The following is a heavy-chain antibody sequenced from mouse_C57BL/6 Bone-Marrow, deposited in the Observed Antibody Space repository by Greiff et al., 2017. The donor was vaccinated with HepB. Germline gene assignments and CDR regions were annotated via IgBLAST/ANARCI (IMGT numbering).Heavy chain of an antibody. Sequence: QVHVKQSGAELARPGASVKLSCKASGYTFTSYGISWVKQRTGQGLEWIGEIYPRSGNTYYNEKFKGKATLTADKSSSTAYMELRSLTSEDSAVYFCARSDGDYDGYWGQGTTLTVSS. CDR1: GYTFTSYG. V-gene: IGHV1-81*01. D-gene: IGHD2-4*01. CDR3: ARSDGDYDGY. J-gene: IGHJ2*01. CDR2: IYPRSGNT.